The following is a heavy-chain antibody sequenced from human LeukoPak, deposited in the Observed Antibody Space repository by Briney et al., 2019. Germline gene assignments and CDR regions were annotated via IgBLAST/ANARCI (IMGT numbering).Heavy chain of an antibody. CDR2: INHSGST. Sequence: PSETLSLTCTVSGGSISSYYWSWIRQPPGKGLEWIGEINHSGSTNYNPSLKSRVTISVDTSKNRFSLKLTSVTAADTAVYYCARGKTRYGDYVLWYYWGQGTLVTVSS. J-gene: IGHJ4*02. D-gene: IGHD4-17*01. CDR1: GGSISSYY. CDR3: ARGKTRYGDYVLWYY. V-gene: IGHV4-34*01.